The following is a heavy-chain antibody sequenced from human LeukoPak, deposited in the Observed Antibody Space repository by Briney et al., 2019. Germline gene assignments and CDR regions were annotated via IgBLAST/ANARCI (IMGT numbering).Heavy chain of an antibody. CDR1: GYTFSDDY. CDR3: ARWGPNNAFDI. J-gene: IGHJ3*02. V-gene: IGHV1-2*02. Sequence: GASVKVSCKASGYTFSDDYIHWVRQAPGQGLEWMGWINPNSGGTHYEQKFQGRVTMTRDTSISTAYMELSRLRSDDTAVYYCARWGPNNAFDIWGQGTMVTVSS. D-gene: IGHD1/OR15-1a*01. CDR2: INPNSGGT.